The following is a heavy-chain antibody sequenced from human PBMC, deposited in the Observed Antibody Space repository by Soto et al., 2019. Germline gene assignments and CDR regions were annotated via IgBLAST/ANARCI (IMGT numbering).Heavy chain of an antibody. V-gene: IGHV3-23*01. CDR3: VRKYPGTRPFDY. Sequence: PGWSLRLSCAASGSTFNSYAMNWVRQAPGKGLAWVSAIGTDGNTYYANSVKGRFTISRDNSRTTLYLQMNSLRVEDTALYYCVRKYPGTRPFDYWGQGTLVTVSS. CDR1: GSTFNSYA. J-gene: IGHJ4*01. D-gene: IGHD2-2*01. CDR2: IGTDGNT.